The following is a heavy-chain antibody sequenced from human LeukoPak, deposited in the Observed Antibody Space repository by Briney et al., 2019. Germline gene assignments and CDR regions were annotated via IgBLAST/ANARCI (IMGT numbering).Heavy chain of an antibody. V-gene: IGHV4-34*01. CDR1: GGSFSGYY. CDR2: INHSGST. Sequence: PSETLSLTCAVYGGSFSGYYWSWIRQPPGKGLEWIGEINHSGSTNYNPSLKSRVTISVDTSKNQFSLKLSSVTAADTAVYYCARVYSRFGVYRIDWGQGTLVTVSS. CDR3: ARVYSRFGVYRID. D-gene: IGHD3-10*01. J-gene: IGHJ4*02.